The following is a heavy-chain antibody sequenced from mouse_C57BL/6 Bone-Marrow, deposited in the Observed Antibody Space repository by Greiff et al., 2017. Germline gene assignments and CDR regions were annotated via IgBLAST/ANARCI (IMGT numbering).Heavy chain of an antibody. D-gene: IGHD1-1*02. CDR3: ARGLDYGLTDYAMDY. Sequence: VQLKQSGPGLVKPSQSLSLTCSVTGYSITSGYYWTWIRQFPGNNLEWLGYLSYDGSTNSNPSLKNRISITRDTSKNQFFLKWNSVTTEDTATYYCARGLDYGLTDYAMDYWGQGTSVTGSS. CDR1: GYSITSGYY. J-gene: IGHJ4*01. V-gene: IGHV3-6*01. CDR2: LSYDGST.